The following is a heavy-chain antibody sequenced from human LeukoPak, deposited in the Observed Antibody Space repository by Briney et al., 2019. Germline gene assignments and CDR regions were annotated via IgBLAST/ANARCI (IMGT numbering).Heavy chain of an antibody. Sequence: ASVKFSCKASGFTFTSYGISWVRQAPGQGLAWMGWISAYNGNTNYAQKLQGRVTMTTDTSTSTAYMELRSLRSDDTAVYYCARDRVDIVATILWDYVDYPFDLWGRGTLVTVSS. J-gene: IGHJ2*01. CDR2: ISAYNGNT. CDR3: ARDRVDIVATILWDYVDYPFDL. V-gene: IGHV1-18*01. CDR1: GFTFTSYG. D-gene: IGHD5-12*01.